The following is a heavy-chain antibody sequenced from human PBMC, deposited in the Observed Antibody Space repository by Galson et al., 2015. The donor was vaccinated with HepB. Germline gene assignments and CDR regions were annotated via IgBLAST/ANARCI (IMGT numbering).Heavy chain of an antibody. CDR3: ARRNGNDWFDP. V-gene: IGHV7-4-1*02. CDR1: GYNFNRYA. CDR2: INTDTGNP. Sequence: SVKVSCKAYGYNFNRYAMNWVRQAPGQGLEWMGLINTDTGNPTYAQAFTGRFVFSLDTSVSTTYLQINSLKAEDTAVYYCARRNGNDWFDPWGQGTRVTVSS. D-gene: IGHD5-24*01. J-gene: IGHJ5*02.